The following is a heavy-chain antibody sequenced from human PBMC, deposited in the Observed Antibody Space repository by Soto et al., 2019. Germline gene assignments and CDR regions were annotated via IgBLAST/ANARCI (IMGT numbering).Heavy chain of an antibody. V-gene: IGHV1-69*13. D-gene: IGHD5-18*01. CDR2: IIPIFGTA. J-gene: IGHJ4*02. CDR1: GGTFSSYA. CDR3: AGVRAGPAMGRLYSFAS. Sequence: SVKVSCKASGGTFSSYAISWVRQAPGQGLEWMGGIIPIFGTANYAQKFQGRVTITADESTSTAYMELSSLRSEDTAVYYCAGVRAGPAMGRLYSFASWGQETRAT.